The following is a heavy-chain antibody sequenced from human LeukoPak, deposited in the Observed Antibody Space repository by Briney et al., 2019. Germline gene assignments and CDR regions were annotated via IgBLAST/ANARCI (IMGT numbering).Heavy chain of an antibody. CDR1: GYSISSPYC. CDR2: IYHSGIT. V-gene: IGHV4-38-2*02. J-gene: IGHJ3*02. Sequence: SETLSLTCTVSGYSISSPYCWGWIRQPPGKGLECIGIIYHSGITYYNPSLKSRVTVSVDTSKNQFSLKLSSVTAADTAVYYCARVKGLEWLSNYDAFDIWGQGTMVTVSS. D-gene: IGHD3-3*01. CDR3: ARVKGLEWLSNYDAFDI.